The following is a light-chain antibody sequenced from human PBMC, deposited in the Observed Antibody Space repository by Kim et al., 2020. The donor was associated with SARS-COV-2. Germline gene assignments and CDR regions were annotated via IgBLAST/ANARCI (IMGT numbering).Light chain of an antibody. CDR2: EVS. J-gene: IGLJ1*01. V-gene: IGLV2-8*01. CDR1: SSDVGGYNY. Sequence: GQSVTISCTGTSSDVGGYNYVSWYQQHPGKAPKLMIYEVSKRPSGVPDRFSGSKSGNTASPTVSGLQAEDEADYYCSSYAGSNNYVFGTGTKVTVL. CDR3: SSYAGSNNYV.